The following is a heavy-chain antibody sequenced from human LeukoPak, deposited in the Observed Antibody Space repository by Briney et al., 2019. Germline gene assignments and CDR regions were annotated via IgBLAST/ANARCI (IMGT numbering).Heavy chain of an antibody. CDR3: VSLWFGQLSVNNNYYMDA. V-gene: IGHV3-53*01. D-gene: IGHD3-10*01. CDR2: IYSDGRT. Sequence: GGTLRLSGAASGFNVRSNYMSWVRQAPGKGLEWVSVIYSDGRTYYADSVKGRFTISRDNSKNTLYLQMDSLRAEDTAVYYCVSLWFGQLSVNNNYYMDAWGKGTTVTISS. J-gene: IGHJ6*03. CDR1: GFNVRSNY.